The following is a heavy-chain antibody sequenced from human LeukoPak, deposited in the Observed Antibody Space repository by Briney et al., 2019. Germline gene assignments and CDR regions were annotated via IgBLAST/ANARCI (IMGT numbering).Heavy chain of an antibody. V-gene: IGHV4-59*01. Sequence: SETLSLTCTVSGGSITNFYWSWIRQPPGKGLEWIGYIYYSGGTNYNPSLKSRVTISADMSKNQFSLKLSSVTAADTAVYYCARADSSSWFDWGQGTLVTVSS. CDR3: ARADSSSWFD. D-gene: IGHD6-13*01. CDR1: GGSITNFY. CDR2: IYYSGGT. J-gene: IGHJ4*02.